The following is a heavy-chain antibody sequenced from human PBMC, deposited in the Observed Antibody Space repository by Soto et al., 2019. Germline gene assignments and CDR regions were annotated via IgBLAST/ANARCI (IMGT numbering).Heavy chain of an antibody. Sequence: PGGSLRLSCAASGFTFSDYYMSWIRQTPGKGLEWVSYITQSGHATQYAASVRGRFTISRDNNKNSLYLQMNSLRVEDTGVYSCARAIRGYGAYGGYLGQGALVTVSS. CDR3: ARAIRGYGAYGGY. CDR1: GFTFSDYY. J-gene: IGHJ4*02. CDR2: ITQSGHAT. V-gene: IGHV3-11*04. D-gene: IGHD5-12*01.